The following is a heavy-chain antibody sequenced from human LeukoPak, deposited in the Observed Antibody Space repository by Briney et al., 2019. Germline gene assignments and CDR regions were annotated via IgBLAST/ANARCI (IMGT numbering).Heavy chain of an antibody. CDR1: GFTDSGNY. CDR3: ANIKTCSGGSCYDAFDI. Sequence: GGSLRLSCAASGFTDSGNYMSWVRQAPGKGLEWVSIIYGGGSTNYADSVKGRFTISRDNSKNTLYLQMNSLRAEDTAVYYCANIKTCSGGSCYDAFDIWGQGTMVTVSS. D-gene: IGHD2-15*01. J-gene: IGHJ3*02. V-gene: IGHV3-53*01. CDR2: IYGGGST.